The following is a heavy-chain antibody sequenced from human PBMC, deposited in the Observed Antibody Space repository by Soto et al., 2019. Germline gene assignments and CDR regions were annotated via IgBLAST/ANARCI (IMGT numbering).Heavy chain of an antibody. D-gene: IGHD2-2*01. V-gene: IGHV4-4*02. Sequence: QVQLQESGPGLVKPSGTLSLTCAVSGGSVSSSYWWTWVRQPPGKGLEWIGEIYHSGNTNYNPSXXVPVTIAVDKXXTXLXXALSSVTAADTAVYYCARGSGYCSDTGCQHWYFDLWGRGTLVTVSS. CDR1: GGSVSSSYW. CDR3: ARGSGYCSDTGCQHWYFDL. CDR2: IYHSGNT. J-gene: IGHJ2*01.